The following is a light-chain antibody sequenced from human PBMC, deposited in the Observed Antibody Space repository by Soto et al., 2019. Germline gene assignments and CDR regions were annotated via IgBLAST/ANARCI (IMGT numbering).Light chain of an antibody. CDR2: TAS. Sequence: EIVLTQSPGTLSLSPGERATLSCRASQTVSSNFLAWYQQKPGQAPRLLIYTASSRATGIPDRFSGSGSGTDFTLTISGLEPEDFAVYFCQQYREWPPFTFGQGTRLEIK. V-gene: IGKV3-20*01. CDR1: QTVSSNF. CDR3: QQYREWPPFT. J-gene: IGKJ2*01.